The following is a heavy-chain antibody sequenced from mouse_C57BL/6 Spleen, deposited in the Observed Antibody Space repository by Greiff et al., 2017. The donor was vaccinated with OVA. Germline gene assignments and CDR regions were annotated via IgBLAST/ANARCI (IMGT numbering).Heavy chain of an antibody. Sequence: EVQLQQSGPGLVKPSQSLSLTCSVTGYSITSGYYWNWIRQFPGNKLEWMGYISYDGSNNYNPSLKNRISITRDTSKNQFFLKLNSVTTEDTATYYCARDRRRSDYGFDYWGQGTTLTVSS. CDR2: ISYDGSN. CDR3: ARDRRRSDYGFDY. J-gene: IGHJ2*01. V-gene: IGHV3-6*01. D-gene: IGHD2-4*01. CDR1: GYSITSGYY.